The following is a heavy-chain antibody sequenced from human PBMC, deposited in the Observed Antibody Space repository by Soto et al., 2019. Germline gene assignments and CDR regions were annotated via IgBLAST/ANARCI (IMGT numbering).Heavy chain of an antibody. J-gene: IGHJ4*02. D-gene: IGHD1-26*01. V-gene: IGHV5-51*01. Sequence: HGESLKISCKGSGYSFTSYWIGWVRQMPGKGLEWMGIIYPGDSDTRYSPSFQGQVTISADKSISTAYLQWSSLKASDTAIYYCARHTLSGSYRIDYWGQGTLVTVSS. CDR2: IYPGDSDT. CDR3: ARHTLSGSYRIDY. CDR1: GYSFTSYW.